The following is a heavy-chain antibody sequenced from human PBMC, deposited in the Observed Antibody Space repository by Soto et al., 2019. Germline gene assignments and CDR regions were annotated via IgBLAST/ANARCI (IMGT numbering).Heavy chain of an antibody. CDR2: IYPGDSDT. J-gene: IGHJ4*02. Sequence: PGESLKISCKGSGYSFTSYWIGWVRQMPGKGLEWMGIIYPGDSDTRYSPSFQGQVTISADKSISTAYLQWSSLKASDTAMYYCARSKAYYDYIWGTPYNFDYWGQGTLVTVSS. D-gene: IGHD3-16*01. V-gene: IGHV5-51*01. CDR3: ARSKAYYDYIWGTPYNFDY. CDR1: GYSFTSYW.